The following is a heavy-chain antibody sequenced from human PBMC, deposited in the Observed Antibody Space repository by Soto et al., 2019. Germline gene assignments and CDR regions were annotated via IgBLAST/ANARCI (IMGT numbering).Heavy chain of an antibody. D-gene: IGHD3-3*01. J-gene: IGHJ6*02. CDR2: ISGSGGST. Sequence: PGGSLRLSCAASGFTFSSYAMSWVRQAPGKGLEWVSAISGSGGSTYYADSVKGRFTISRDNSKNTLYLQMNSLRAEDTAVYYCARYGITIFGVVMPHYYYGMDVWGQGTTVTVSS. CDR3: ARYGITIFGVVMPHYYYGMDV. CDR1: GFTFSSYA. V-gene: IGHV3-23*01.